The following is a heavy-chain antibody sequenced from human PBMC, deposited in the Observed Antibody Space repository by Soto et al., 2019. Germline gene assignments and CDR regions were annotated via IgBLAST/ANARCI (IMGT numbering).Heavy chain of an antibody. CDR3: AREMNYFGSGSLPDY. V-gene: IGHV3-30*03. CDR2: IFPNGRSI. Sequence: GESLRLSCAASGFSFSSYIMHWVRQAPGKGLEWVALIFPNGRSIFYTDSVKGRFTISRDNSNNMLYLQMNSLKAEDTAVYYCAREMNYFGSGSLPDYWGQGMLVTVSS. CDR1: GFSFSSYI. J-gene: IGHJ4*02. D-gene: IGHD3-10*01.